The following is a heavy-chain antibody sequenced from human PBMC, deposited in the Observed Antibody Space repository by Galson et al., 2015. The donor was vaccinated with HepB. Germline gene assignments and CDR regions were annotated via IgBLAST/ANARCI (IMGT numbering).Heavy chain of an antibody. Sequence: QSGAEVKKPGESLKISCTGSGYSFTSYWIGWVRQMPGKGLEWMGIIYPGDSDTRYSPSFQGQVTISADKSISTAYLQWSSLKASDTAMYYCARLTYDSSGEITQFDYWGQGTLVTVSS. D-gene: IGHD3-22*01. CDR1: GYSFTSYW. V-gene: IGHV5-51*01. CDR2: IYPGDSDT. CDR3: ARLTYDSSGEITQFDY. J-gene: IGHJ4*02.